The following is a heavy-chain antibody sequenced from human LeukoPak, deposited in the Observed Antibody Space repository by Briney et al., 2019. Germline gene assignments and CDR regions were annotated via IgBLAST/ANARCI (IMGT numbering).Heavy chain of an antibody. D-gene: IGHD4-11*01. CDR1: GGSISSYY. CDR3: ARGVPDTYRGASFDY. CDR2: ISTSGST. V-gene: IGHV4-4*07. Sequence: PSETLSLTCTVSGGSISSYYWSWIRQPAGKGLEWIGRISTSGSTNYNPSLKSRVTMSVDTSKNQFSLKLSSVTAADTAVYYCARGVPDTYRGASFDYWGQGTLVTVSS. J-gene: IGHJ4*02.